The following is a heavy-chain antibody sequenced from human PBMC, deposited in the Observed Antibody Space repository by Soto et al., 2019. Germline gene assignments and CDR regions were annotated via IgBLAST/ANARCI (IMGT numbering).Heavy chain of an antibody. Sequence: QVQLVQSGAEVKKPGSSVKVSCKASGGTFSSYAISWVRQAPGQGLEWMGGIIPIFGTANYAQKFQGRVTITADESTSTAYMELRRLRSEDMAVYYCARVQAQERVPYYYYGMDVWGHGTTVTVSS. CDR1: GGTFSSYA. D-gene: IGHD6-13*01. CDR3: ARVQAQERVPYYYYGMDV. J-gene: IGHJ6*02. CDR2: IIPIFGTA. V-gene: IGHV1-69*01.